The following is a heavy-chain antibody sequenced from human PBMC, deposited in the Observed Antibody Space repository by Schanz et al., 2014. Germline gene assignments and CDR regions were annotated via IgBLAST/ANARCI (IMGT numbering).Heavy chain of an antibody. CDR2: MWNDGIKT. J-gene: IGHJ4*02. CDR3: ARDPNTSAWLPYFDT. CDR1: TSLFSRSV. D-gene: IGHD6-19*01. Sequence: ESGGGVVQPGRSLTLSCAVSTSLFSRSVIHWVRQAPGKGLEWVAVMWNDGIKTHYADSGKGRFTISRDNSKNTVYLQMNSLRTDDTAMYYCARDPNTSAWLPYFDTWGQGTLVTVSS. V-gene: IGHV3-30*04.